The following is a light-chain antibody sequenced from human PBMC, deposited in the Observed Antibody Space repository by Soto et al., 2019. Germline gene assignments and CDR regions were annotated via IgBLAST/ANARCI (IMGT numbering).Light chain of an antibody. CDR2: GAS. CDR3: QQSYSTTTPPT. CDR1: QSITTQ. Sequence: DIQMTQSPSSLSASVGDRVTMTCRASQSITTQVNWYQQKLGKAPKHLIYGASTLQSGVPSRFSGSGSGTDSTLTISSLQPEDFATDFCQQSYSTTTPPTFGQGTKVEIK. V-gene: IGKV1-39*01. J-gene: IGKJ2*01.